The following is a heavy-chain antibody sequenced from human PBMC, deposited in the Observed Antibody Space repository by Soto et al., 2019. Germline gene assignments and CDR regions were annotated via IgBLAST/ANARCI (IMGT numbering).Heavy chain of an antibody. J-gene: IGHJ4*02. Sequence: QLQLQESGPGLVKPSETLSLTCNVSGESMSNTAYYWGWIRQTPGKGLEWIGSIFYTGSAYYNSSLTSRVTISVHTSKNQFSLKLLSVAAADTAIYYCARLKSTYSGSYYGGGFFDYWGQGSPVTVSS. CDR3: ARLKSTYSGSYYGGGFFDY. V-gene: IGHV4-39*01. CDR1: GESMSNTAYY. CDR2: IFYTGSA. D-gene: IGHD1-26*01.